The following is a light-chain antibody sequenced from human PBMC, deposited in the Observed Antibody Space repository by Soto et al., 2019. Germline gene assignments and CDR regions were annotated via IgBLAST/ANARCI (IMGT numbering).Light chain of an antibody. J-gene: IGLJ2*01. Sequence: QPVLTQSPSASASLGASVKVTCTLSSGHSSYAIAWHQQQPEKGPRYLMKLNSDGSHSKGDGIPDRFSGSSSGAERYLTISSLQSEDEAYYYCQTWVGTGNVVFGGGTKVTVL. V-gene: IGLV4-69*01. CDR1: SGHSSYA. CDR3: QTWVGTGNVV. CDR2: LNSDGSH.